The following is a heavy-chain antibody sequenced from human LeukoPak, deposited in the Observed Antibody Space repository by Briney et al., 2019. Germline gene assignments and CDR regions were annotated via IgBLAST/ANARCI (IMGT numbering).Heavy chain of an antibody. V-gene: IGHV1-69*13. Sequence: SVKVSCKASGYTFTSYGISWVRQAPGQGHEWMGGIIPIFGTANYAQKFQGRVTITADESTSTAYMELSSLRSEDTAVYYCAREDYGGNSLELLDYWGQGTLVTVSS. D-gene: IGHD4-23*01. CDR1: GYTFTSYG. CDR3: AREDYGGNSLELLDY. CDR2: IIPIFGTA. J-gene: IGHJ4*02.